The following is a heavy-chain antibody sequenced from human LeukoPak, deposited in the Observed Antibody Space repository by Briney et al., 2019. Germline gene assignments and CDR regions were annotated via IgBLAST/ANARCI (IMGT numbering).Heavy chain of an antibody. CDR1: GFTFTIYA. CDR2: IYGSGQTT. D-gene: IGHD1-26*01. J-gene: IGHJ4*02. CDR3: MWVSAGGY. V-gene: IGHV3-23*01. Sequence: GGSLRLSCAASGFTFTIYAMTWVRQAPGKGLEWVSGIYGSGQTTYYADSVKGRFTISRDNSKNTLYLQMSSLRLGDTAIYYCMWVSAGGYWGQGTLVTVSS.